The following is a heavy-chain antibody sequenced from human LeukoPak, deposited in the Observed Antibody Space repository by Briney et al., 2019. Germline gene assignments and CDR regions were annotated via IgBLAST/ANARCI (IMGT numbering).Heavy chain of an antibody. CDR3: ARGGSGYYLRGY. V-gene: IGHV1-2*06. D-gene: IGHD3-22*01. J-gene: IGHJ4*02. Sequence: GASVKVSCKASGYTFTSYGISWVRQAPGQGLEWMGRINPNSGGTNYAQKFQGRVTMTRDTSISTAYMELSRLRSDDTAVYYCARGGSGYYLRGYWGQGTLVTVSS. CDR2: INPNSGGT. CDR1: GYTFTSYG.